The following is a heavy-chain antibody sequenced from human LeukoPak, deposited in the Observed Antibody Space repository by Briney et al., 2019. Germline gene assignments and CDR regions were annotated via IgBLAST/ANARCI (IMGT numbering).Heavy chain of an antibody. Sequence: GESLKISCKGSGYSFTNYWIGWVRQMPGKGLEWMGIIYPGDSETRYSPSFQGQVTISADKSISTAYLQWSSLKASDSAMYYCASYGDYNYFHYWGQGTLVTVSS. CDR1: GYSFTNYW. CDR3: ASYGDYNYFHY. V-gene: IGHV5-51*01. D-gene: IGHD4-17*01. J-gene: IGHJ4*02. CDR2: IYPGDSET.